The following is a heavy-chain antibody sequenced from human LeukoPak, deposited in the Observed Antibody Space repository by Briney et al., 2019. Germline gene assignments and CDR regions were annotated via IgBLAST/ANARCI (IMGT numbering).Heavy chain of an antibody. V-gene: IGHV4-38-2*02. Sequence: SETLSLTCTVSGYSISSGYYWGWIRPPPGKGLEWIGEIYHSGSTNYNPSLKSRVTISVDKSKNQFSLKLSSVTAADTAVYYCARDKRLLVRWGFDPWGQGTLVTVSS. CDR3: ARDKRLLVRWGFDP. J-gene: IGHJ5*02. CDR1: GYSISSGYY. D-gene: IGHD3-10*01. CDR2: IYHSGST.